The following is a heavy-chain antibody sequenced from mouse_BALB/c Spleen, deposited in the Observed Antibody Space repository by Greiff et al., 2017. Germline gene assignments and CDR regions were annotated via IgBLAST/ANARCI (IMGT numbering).Heavy chain of an antibody. CDR3: ARWDAMDY. Sequence: QVQLQQSGAELVRPGSSVKISCKASGYAFSSYWMNWVKQRPGQGLEWIGQIYPGDGDTNYNGKFKGKATLTADNSSSTAYMQLSSLTSEDSAVYFCARWDAMDYWGQGTSVTVSS. V-gene: IGHV1-80*01. CDR1: GYAFSSYW. CDR2: IYPGDGDT. J-gene: IGHJ4*01.